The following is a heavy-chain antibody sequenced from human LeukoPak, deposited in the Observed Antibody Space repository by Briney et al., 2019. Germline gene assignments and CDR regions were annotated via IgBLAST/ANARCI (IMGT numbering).Heavy chain of an antibody. D-gene: IGHD3-9*01. CDR1: GGSINISSYY. J-gene: IGHJ4*02. CDR2: IYYSGST. V-gene: IGHV4-39*01. CDR3: ARLGFHYDTLTGYHPEYYFDY. Sequence: PSETLSLTCTVSGGSINISSYYWGWIRQPPGKGLEWIGSIYYSGSTYYNPSLKSRVTISVDTSKNQFSLKLSSVTAADTAVYYCARLGFHYDTLTGYHPEYYFDYWGQGTLVTVSS.